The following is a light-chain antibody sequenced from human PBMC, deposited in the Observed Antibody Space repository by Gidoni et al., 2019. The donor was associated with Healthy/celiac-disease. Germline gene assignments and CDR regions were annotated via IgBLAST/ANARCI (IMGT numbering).Light chain of an antibody. CDR1: SSDVGSYNL. CDR3: CSYAGSSTFYVV. J-gene: IGLJ2*01. Sequence: QSALPQPASVSGSPGQSITISCTGTSSDVGSYNLVSWYQPPPGKAPKLMIYEGSKRPSGVSNRFSGSKSGNTASLTISGLQAEDEADYYCCSYAGSSTFYVVFGGGTKLTVL. V-gene: IGLV2-23*01. CDR2: EGS.